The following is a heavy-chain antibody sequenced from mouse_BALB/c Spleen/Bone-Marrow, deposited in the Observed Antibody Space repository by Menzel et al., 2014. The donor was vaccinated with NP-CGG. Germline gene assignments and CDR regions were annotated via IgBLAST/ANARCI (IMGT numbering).Heavy chain of an antibody. V-gene: IGHV14-3*02. CDR1: GFNIKDTY. D-gene: IGHD2-4*01. Sequence: EVNVVDSGAELVKPGASVKLSCTASGFNIKDTYMHWVKQRPEQGLEWIGRIDPANGNTKYDPKFQGKATITADTSSNTAYLQLSSLTSEDTAVYYCALYYDYDVGYWGQGTTLTVSS. CDR2: IDPANGNT. CDR3: ALYYDYDVGY. J-gene: IGHJ2*01.